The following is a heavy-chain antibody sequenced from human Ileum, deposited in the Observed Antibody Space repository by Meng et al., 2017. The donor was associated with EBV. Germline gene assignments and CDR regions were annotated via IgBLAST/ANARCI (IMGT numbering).Heavy chain of an antibody. Sequence: QITLKESGPPLVRPTXILTLTCTLSGFSLNTYGEGVAWLRQPPGKAPEWLALIYWDDDKRYSPSLKHRLTISKDASKNQVVLTMTNLDPVDTATYYCAHRREKMGIIVVFDYWGQGTLVTVSS. J-gene: IGHJ4*02. D-gene: IGHD3-22*01. CDR3: AHRREKMGIIVVFDY. V-gene: IGHV2-5*02. CDR2: IYWDDDK. CDR1: GFSLNTYGEG.